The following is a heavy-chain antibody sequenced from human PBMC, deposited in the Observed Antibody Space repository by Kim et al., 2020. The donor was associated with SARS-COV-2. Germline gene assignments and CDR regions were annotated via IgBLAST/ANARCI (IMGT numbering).Heavy chain of an antibody. CDR2: IYYSGST. V-gene: IGHV4-59*01. CDR3: ARESAVTRDLDY. Sequence: SETLSLTCTVSGGSISSYYWSWIRQPPGKGLEWIGYIYYSGSTNYNPSLKSRVTISVDTSKNQFSLKLSSVTAADTAVYYCARESAVTRDLDYWGQGTLVTVSS. J-gene: IGHJ4*02. D-gene: IGHD4-17*01. CDR1: GGSISSYY.